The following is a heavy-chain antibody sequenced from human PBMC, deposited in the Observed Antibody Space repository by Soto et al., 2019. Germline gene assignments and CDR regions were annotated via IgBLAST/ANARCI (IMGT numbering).Heavy chain of an antibody. CDR2: ISGSGGST. Sequence: GGSLRLSCAASGFTFSSYAMSWVRQAPGKGLEWVSAISGSGGSTYYADSVKGRFTISRDNSKNTRYLQMHSLRAEDTAVYYCAKSLTIFGVVIFDSFDYWGQGTLVTVSS. J-gene: IGHJ4*02. D-gene: IGHD3-3*01. CDR3: AKSLTIFGVVIFDSFDY. CDR1: GFTFSSYA. V-gene: IGHV3-23*01.